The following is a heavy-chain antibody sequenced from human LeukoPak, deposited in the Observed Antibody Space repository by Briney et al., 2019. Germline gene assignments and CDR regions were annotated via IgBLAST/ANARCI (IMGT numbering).Heavy chain of an antibody. V-gene: IGHV3-23*01. Sequence: GGSLRLSCAASGFTLSKHPMYWVRQAPGKGLEWVSSLSDTGDSRHYADSVKGRFTISRDSARSALYLQMNSLRAEDTAVYYCAKGDCASGSCYFDNWGQGSQVTVSS. J-gene: IGHJ4*02. CDR1: GFTLSKHP. CDR2: LSDTGDSR. D-gene: IGHD2-8*01. CDR3: AKGDCASGSCYFDN.